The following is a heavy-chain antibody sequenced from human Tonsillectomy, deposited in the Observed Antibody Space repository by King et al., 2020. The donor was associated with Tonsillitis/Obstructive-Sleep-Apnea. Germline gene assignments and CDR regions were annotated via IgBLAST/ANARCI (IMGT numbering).Heavy chain of an antibody. D-gene: IGHD1-26*01. CDR3: VKVSQGGYYYYMDV. J-gene: IGHJ6*03. CDR1: GFIFTSYA. V-gene: IGHV3-64D*06. CDR2: ISINGGST. Sequence: QLVQSGGRLVQPGGSLRLSCSASGFIFTSYAMNWVRQAPGEGLEYVSGISINGGSTYYSDSVKGRFTISRDTSKNTLYLQMSSLRADDTAVYYCVKVSQGGYYYYMDVWGKGTTVTVSS.